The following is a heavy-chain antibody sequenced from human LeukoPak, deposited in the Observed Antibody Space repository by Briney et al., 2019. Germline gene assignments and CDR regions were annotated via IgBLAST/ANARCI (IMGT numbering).Heavy chain of an antibody. J-gene: IGHJ4*02. CDR2: IFPRNGDT. CDR3: ARDGDSPMVDFDY. CDR1: GYTFTDFY. Sequence: ASVKVSCKTSGYTFTDFYFYWLRQAPGQGLEWVGWIFPRNGDTNYAQKFQDRVTLTRDTSIGTAYMELSRLTSDDTAIYYCARDGDSPMVDFDYWGQGTLVTVSS. D-gene: IGHD5-18*01. V-gene: IGHV1-2*02.